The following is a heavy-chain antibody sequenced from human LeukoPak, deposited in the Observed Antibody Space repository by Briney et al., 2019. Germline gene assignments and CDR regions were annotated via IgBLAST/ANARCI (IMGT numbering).Heavy chain of an antibody. J-gene: IGHJ6*03. Sequence: PSETLSLTCTVPGGSISSYYWSWIRQPAGKGLEWIGRIKTSGSTNYNPSLKSRVTMSVDTSKNQFSLKLSSVTAADTAVYYCARSVVVVAANYYYYYYMDVWGKGTTVTVSS. CDR1: GGSISSYY. CDR3: ARSVVVVAANYYYYYYMDV. V-gene: IGHV4-4*07. D-gene: IGHD2-15*01. CDR2: IKTSGST.